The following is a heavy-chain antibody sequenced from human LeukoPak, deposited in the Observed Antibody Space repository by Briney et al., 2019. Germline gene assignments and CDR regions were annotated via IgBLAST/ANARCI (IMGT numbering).Heavy chain of an antibody. CDR3: AKDEYSSGWYWVY. CDR1: GFTFSSYA. J-gene: IGHJ4*02. CDR2: INNSGGGT. V-gene: IGHV3-23*01. D-gene: IGHD6-19*01. Sequence: GGSLRLSCAASGFTFSSYAMTWVRQAPGKGLEWVSAINNSGGGTYYVYSVKGRFTISRDNSKNTLYPQMNSLRAEDTAVYYCAKDEYSSGWYWVYWGQGTLVTVSS.